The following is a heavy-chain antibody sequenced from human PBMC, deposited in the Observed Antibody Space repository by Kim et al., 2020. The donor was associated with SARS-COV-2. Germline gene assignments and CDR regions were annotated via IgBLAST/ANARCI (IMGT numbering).Heavy chain of an antibody. CDR3: ARQRSGGHEGDAFDL. CDR1: GFTFSSYW. V-gene: IGHV3-7*03. J-gene: IGHJ3*01. Sequence: GGSLRLSCAGSGFTFSSYWMTWVRQPPGKGQEWVANINGDESEIYYVGSVEGRFTISRDNAKKSLYLQMNSLRVDDTAVYFCARQRSGGHEGDAFDLWGQGTMVTVSS. CDR2: INGDESEI. D-gene: IGHD5-12*01.